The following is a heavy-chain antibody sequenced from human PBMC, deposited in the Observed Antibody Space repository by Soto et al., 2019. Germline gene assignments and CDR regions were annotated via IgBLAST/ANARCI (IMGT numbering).Heavy chain of an antibody. Sequence: ASVKVSCKASGYTFTSYGISWVRQAPGQGLEWMGWISAYNGNTNYAQKLQGRVTMTTDTSTSTAYMGLRSLRSDDTAVYYCARLGILIFGVLITYHSGMDVWGQGTKVTVSS. D-gene: IGHD3-3*01. CDR2: ISAYNGNT. J-gene: IGHJ6*02. CDR3: ARLGILIFGVLITYHSGMDV. CDR1: GYTFTSYG. V-gene: IGHV1-18*04.